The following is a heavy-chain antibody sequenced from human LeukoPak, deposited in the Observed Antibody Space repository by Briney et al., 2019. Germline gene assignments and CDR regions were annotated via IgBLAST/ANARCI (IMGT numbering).Heavy chain of an antibody. CDR3: ARRWNYGRNYYIDV. CDR2: INHSGRT. J-gene: IGHJ6*03. Sequence: SETLSLTCAVYGGSFSNYYWSWIRQTPGKGMEWMGEINHSGRTNYNPSLMSRVTVSVDTSKNQFSLRLTSVTATDTAVYYCARRWNYGRNYYIDVWGKGAAVSVSS. V-gene: IGHV4-34*01. D-gene: IGHD1-7*01. CDR1: GGSFSNYY.